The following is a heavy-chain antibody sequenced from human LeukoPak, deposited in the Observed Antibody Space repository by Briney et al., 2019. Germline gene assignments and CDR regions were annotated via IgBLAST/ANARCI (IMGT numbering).Heavy chain of an antibody. CDR2: IYYSGST. V-gene: IGHV4-59*01. J-gene: IGHJ3*02. CDR1: GGSISSYY. CDR3: ASTYYYGSGTSAFDI. Sequence: PSETLSLTCTVSGGSISSYYWNWIRQPPGKGMEGIGYIYYSGSTNYNPSLKSRVTISVDTSKNQFSLKLSSVTAADTAVYYCASTYYYGSGTSAFDIWGQGTMVTVSS. D-gene: IGHD3-10*01.